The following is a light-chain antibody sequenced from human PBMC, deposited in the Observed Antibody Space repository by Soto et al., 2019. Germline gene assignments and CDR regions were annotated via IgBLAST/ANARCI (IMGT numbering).Light chain of an antibody. Sequence: DIQMTQSPSTLSASVGDRVTITCRASESISTWLAWFQQKPGKAPKLLIYKASSLESEVPSRFTGSGSGTEFTLTISRLQPDDLATYYCQQYNSYSYTFGQGTKLEIK. J-gene: IGKJ2*01. CDR2: KAS. CDR1: ESISTW. V-gene: IGKV1-5*03. CDR3: QQYNSYSYT.